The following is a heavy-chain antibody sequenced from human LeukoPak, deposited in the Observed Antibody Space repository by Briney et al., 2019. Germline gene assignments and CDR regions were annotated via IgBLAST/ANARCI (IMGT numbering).Heavy chain of an antibody. CDR1: GGSISSSSYY. D-gene: IGHD3-10*01. V-gene: IGHV4-39*01. Sequence: KSSETLSLTCTVSGGSISSSSYYWGWIRQPPGKGLEWIGSIYYSGSTYYNPSLKSRVTISVDTSKNQFSLKLSSVTAADTAVYYCARQWKLLWFGESRDWGQGTLVTVSS. CDR3: ARQWKLLWFGESRD. CDR2: IYYSGST. J-gene: IGHJ4*02.